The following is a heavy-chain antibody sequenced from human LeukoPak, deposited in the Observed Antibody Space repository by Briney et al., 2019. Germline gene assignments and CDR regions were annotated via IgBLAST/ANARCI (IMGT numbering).Heavy chain of an antibody. CDR1: GYTFTSYD. CDR3: ARESRPVYDILRRNGAFDI. V-gene: IGHV1-8*01. CDR2: MNPNSGNT. Sequence: ASVKVSCKASGYTFTSYDINWVRQATGQGLEWMGWMNPNSGNTGYAQKFQGRVTMTRNTSISTAYMELGSLRSEDTAVYYCARESRPVYDILRRNGAFDIWGQGTMVTVSS. J-gene: IGHJ3*02. D-gene: IGHD3-9*01.